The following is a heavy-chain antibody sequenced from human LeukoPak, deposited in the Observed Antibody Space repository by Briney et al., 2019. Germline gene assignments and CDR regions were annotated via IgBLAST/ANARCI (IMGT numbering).Heavy chain of an antibody. J-gene: IGHJ5*02. Sequence: GGSLRLSCAASGFTFSSYWMHWVRQAPRKGLVWVSRILSDESSTTYADSVKGRFTISRDNAKNTLYLQMNSLSAEDTAVYYCAREELGYCSSASCYDVVNWFDPWGQGTLVTVSS. CDR3: AREELGYCSSASCYDVVNWFDP. CDR2: ILSDESST. CDR1: GFTFSSYW. D-gene: IGHD2-2*01. V-gene: IGHV3-74*01.